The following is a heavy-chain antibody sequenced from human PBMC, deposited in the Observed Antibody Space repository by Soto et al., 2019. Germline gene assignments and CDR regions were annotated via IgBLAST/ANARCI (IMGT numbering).Heavy chain of an antibody. CDR2: IGVGGGDR. CDR3: ARVRFGELV. CDR1: GFTFSSYA. V-gene: IGHV3-23*01. J-gene: IGHJ4*02. D-gene: IGHD3-10*01. Sequence: EVQLLESGAGLVQPGGSLRLSCAASGFTFSSYAMSWVRQAPGKGLEWVSIIGVGGGDRYYPESVKGRFTISRDNSRDKLYLEMNSLRDEDTAVYYCARVRFGELVWGQGTLVTVSS.